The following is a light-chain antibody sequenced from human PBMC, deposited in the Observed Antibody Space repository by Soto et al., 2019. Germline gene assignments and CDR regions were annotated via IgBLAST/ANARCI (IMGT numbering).Light chain of an antibody. V-gene: IGKV3-11*01. Sequence: EIVLTQSPATLSLSPGERATLSCRASQSVSSYLAWYQQKPGQAPRLLIYDASNRATGIPAKFSGSGSGTDCTLTIGSLEPEDFAVYYWEQRSNWPPWTFRQGTKVEIK. CDR1: QSVSSY. CDR3: EQRSNWPPWT. J-gene: IGKJ1*01. CDR2: DAS.